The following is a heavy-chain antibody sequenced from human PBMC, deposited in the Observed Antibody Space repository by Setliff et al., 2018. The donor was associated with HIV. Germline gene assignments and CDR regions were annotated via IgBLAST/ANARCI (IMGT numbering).Heavy chain of an antibody. CDR2: IYPADSDA. CDR3: ARRGGDNRAGFDM. CDR1: GYSFTSYW. Sequence: PGESLKISCKDSGYSFTSYWIAWVRQTPGKGLEWMGTIYPADSDARYSPSFRGQVTMSADKSISAVYLQWSSLKASDTAMYYCARRGGDNRAGFDMWGQGTMVTVSS. D-gene: IGHD3-16*01. J-gene: IGHJ3*02. V-gene: IGHV5-51*01.